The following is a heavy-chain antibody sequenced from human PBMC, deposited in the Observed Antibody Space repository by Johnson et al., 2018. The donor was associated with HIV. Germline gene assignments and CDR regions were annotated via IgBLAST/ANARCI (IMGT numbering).Heavy chain of an antibody. V-gene: IGHV3-33*08. CDR1: GFTFSSYA. CDR3: ARGRWLHLGAFDI. CDR2: IRYDGSRK. J-gene: IGHJ3*02. Sequence: QVQLVESGGGVVQPGRSLRLSCAASGFTFSSYAMHWVRQAPGKGLEWVAFIRYDGSRKHYADSVKGRFTISRDNSKNTLYLQMNSLRAEDTAVYYCARGRWLHLGAFDIWGQGTMVTVSS. D-gene: IGHD5-24*01.